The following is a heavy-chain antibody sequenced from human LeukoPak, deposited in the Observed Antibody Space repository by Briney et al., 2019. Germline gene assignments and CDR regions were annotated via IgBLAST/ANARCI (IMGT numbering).Heavy chain of an antibody. D-gene: IGHD2-15*01. CDR1: GGSISSYY. CDR3: ARDWEYCSGGSCYQDYYYYYMDV. Sequence: PSETLSLTCTVSGGSISSYYWSWIRQPAGKGLEWIGRIYTSGSTNYNPSLKSRVTMSVDTSKNQFSQKLSSVTAADTAVYYCARDWEYCSGGSCYQDYYYYYMDVWGKGTTVTVSS. J-gene: IGHJ6*03. V-gene: IGHV4-4*07. CDR2: IYTSGST.